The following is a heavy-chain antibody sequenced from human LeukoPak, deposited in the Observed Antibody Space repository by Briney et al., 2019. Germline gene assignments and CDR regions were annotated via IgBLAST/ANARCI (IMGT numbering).Heavy chain of an antibody. CDR3: ARGVNGYNYYFDY. CDR1: GFTFSSYW. CDR2: IKQDGSEK. Sequence: PGGSLRLSCAASGFTFSSYWMSWVRQAPGKGLEWVANIKQDGSEKYYVDSVKGRFTISRDNAKNSLYLQMNSLRAEDTAVYYCARGVNGYNYYFDYWGQGTLVTVPS. J-gene: IGHJ4*02. D-gene: IGHD5-24*01. V-gene: IGHV3-7*01.